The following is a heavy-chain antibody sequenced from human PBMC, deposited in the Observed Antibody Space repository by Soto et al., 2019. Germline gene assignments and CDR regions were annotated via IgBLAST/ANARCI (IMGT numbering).Heavy chain of an antibody. CDR1: GFTFSDHT. V-gene: IGHV3-48*01. Sequence: GGSLRLSCAASGFTFSDHTMNWVRQSPGKGLEWLSFISSTSATIYYADSVKGRFTISRDNAKNSLYLQMNSLRAEDTAVYYCAKTPSKYYFYYMDVWGKGTTVTVSS. CDR3: AKTPSKYYFYYMDV. J-gene: IGHJ6*03. D-gene: IGHD2-15*01. CDR2: ISSTSATI.